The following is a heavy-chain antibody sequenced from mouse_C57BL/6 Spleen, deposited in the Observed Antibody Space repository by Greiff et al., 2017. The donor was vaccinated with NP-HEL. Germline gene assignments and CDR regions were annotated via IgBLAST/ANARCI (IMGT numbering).Heavy chain of an antibody. D-gene: IGHD3-2*02. J-gene: IGHJ3*01. Sequence: QVQLQQSGAELVRPGASVTLSCKASGYTFTDYEMHWVKQTPVHGLEWIGAIDPETGGTAYNQKFKGKAILTADKSSSTAYMELRSLTSEDSAVYYCTREGSSGLWFAYWGQGTLVTVSA. CDR1: GYTFTDYE. CDR3: TREGSSGLWFAY. CDR2: IDPETGGT. V-gene: IGHV1-15*01.